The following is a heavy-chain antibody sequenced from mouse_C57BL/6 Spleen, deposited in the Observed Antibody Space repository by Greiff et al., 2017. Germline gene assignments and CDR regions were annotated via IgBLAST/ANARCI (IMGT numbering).Heavy chain of an antibody. CDR1: GYTFTSYW. V-gene: IGHV1-50*01. D-gene: IGHD1-1*01. CDR3: ARLLRGFDYAMDY. Sequence: QVQLQQPGAELVKPGASVKLSCKASGYTFTSYWMQWVKQRPGQGLEWIGEIDPSDSYTNYNQKFKGKATLTVDTSSSTAYMQLSSLTSEDSAVYYCARLLRGFDYAMDYWCQGTSVIVSS. J-gene: IGHJ4*01. CDR2: IDPSDSYT.